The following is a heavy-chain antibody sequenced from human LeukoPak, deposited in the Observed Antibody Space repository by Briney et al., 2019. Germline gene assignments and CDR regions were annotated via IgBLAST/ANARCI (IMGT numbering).Heavy chain of an antibody. J-gene: IGHJ4*02. Sequence: SETLSLTCAVYGGSFSGYYWSWIRQPPGKGLEWIGEINHSGSTNYNPSLKSRVTISVDTSKNQFSLKLSSVTAADTAVYYCAIGNVEMSTIGWGQGTLVTVSS. CDR2: INHSGST. CDR1: GGSFSGYY. V-gene: IGHV4-34*01. CDR3: AIGNVEMSTIG. D-gene: IGHD5-24*01.